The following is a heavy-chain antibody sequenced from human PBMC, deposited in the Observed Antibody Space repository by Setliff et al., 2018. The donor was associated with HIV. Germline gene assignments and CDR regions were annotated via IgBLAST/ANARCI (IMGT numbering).Heavy chain of an antibody. J-gene: IGHJ4*02. CDR1: GFSLSTSGVG. CDR2: IDWEDDK. V-gene: IGHV2-70*04. Sequence: SGPTLVNPTQTLTLTCIFSGFSLSTSGVGVGWIRQPPGKALEWLARIDWEDDKFYSTSLKTRLTISKDTSKNPVVLTMTNMGPLDTATYFCARTYGSASKLDYWGPGTLVTVSS. D-gene: IGHD3-10*01. CDR3: ARTYGSASKLDY.